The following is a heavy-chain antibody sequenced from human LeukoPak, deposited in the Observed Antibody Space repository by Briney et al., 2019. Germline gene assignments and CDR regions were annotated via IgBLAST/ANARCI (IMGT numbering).Heavy chain of an antibody. Sequence: SVKVSCKASGGTFSSYAISWVRQAPGQGLEWMGGIIPIFGTANYAQKLQGRVTMTTDTSTSTAYMELRSLRSDDTAVYYCARETPAAIPLVWGQGTLVTVSS. CDR2: IIPIFGTA. CDR1: GGTFSSYA. J-gene: IGHJ4*02. V-gene: IGHV1-69*05. D-gene: IGHD2-2*02. CDR3: ARETPAAIPLV.